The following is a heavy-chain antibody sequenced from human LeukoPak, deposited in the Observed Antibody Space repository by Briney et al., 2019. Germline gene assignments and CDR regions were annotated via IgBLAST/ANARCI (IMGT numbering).Heavy chain of an antibody. CDR1: GFRFSSYS. V-gene: IGHV3-48*02. CDR3: VKDRGLRNQWLQVTYDS. D-gene: IGHD5-24*01. Sequence: GGLRLSCAASGFRFSSYSMNWVRQAPGKGLEWVSYISSSSGTIYYADSVKGRFTISRDNAKNSLSLQMSSLRDEDTAMYYCVKDRGLRNQWLQVTYDSWGQGTLVTVSS. J-gene: IGHJ4*02. CDR2: ISSSSGTI.